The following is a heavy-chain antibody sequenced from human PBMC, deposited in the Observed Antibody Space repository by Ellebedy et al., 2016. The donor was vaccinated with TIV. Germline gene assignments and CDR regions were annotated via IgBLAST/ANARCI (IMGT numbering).Heavy chain of an antibody. CDR1: GGSISSYF. D-gene: IGHD1-14*01. CDR2: IYSSGRT. V-gene: IGHV4-59*01. CDR3: ARTTAFDV. J-gene: IGHJ3*01. Sequence: SETLSLXXTVSGGSISSYFWSWIRQPPVRGLEWIGYIYSSGRTNYNPFLKGRVTMSVDTSKNQFSLRLSSLTAADTAVYYCARTTAFDVWGQGTMVTVSS.